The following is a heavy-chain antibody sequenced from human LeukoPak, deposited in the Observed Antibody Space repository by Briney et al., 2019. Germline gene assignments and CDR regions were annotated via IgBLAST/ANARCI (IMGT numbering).Heavy chain of an antibody. Sequence: PSETLSLTCTVSGGSISSYYWSWIRQPPGKRLEWIGYIYYSGSTNYNPSLKSRVSISVDTSKNQFSLKLSSVTAADTAVYYCARGDWSGYYIYWGQGTLVTVSS. J-gene: IGHJ4*02. CDR3: ARGDWSGYYIY. D-gene: IGHD3-3*01. V-gene: IGHV4-59*01. CDR2: IYYSGST. CDR1: GGSISSYY.